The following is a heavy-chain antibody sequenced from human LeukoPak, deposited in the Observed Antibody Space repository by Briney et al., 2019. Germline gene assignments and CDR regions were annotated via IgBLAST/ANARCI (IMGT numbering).Heavy chain of an antibody. J-gene: IGHJ4*02. V-gene: IGHV3-21*01. CDR2: ITSSSSYI. CDR1: GFTFSSYS. CDR3: ARVVSIAAAGDRFDY. D-gene: IGHD6-13*01. Sequence: PGGSLRLSCAASGFTFSSYSMNWARQAPGKGLEWVTSITSSSSYIYCADSVTGRFTIPRDNAKNSLYLQMNSLRAEDTAVYYCARVVSIAAAGDRFDYWGQGTLVTVSS.